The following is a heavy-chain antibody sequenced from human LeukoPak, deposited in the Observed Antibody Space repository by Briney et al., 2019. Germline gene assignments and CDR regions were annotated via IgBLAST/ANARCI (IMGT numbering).Heavy chain of an antibody. Sequence: PGGSLRLSCATSGFTFNDHYLGWVRQAPGKGLEWVGRTKNRANRYTTEYAASVKGRFTISRDDSRNSPRLQMNSLKTEDTAVYYCTRGKGDQGWYWGQGTLVTVSS. V-gene: IGHV3-72*01. CDR1: GFTFNDHY. J-gene: IGHJ4*02. CDR2: TKNRANRYTT. CDR3: TRGKGDQGWY. D-gene: IGHD2-15*01.